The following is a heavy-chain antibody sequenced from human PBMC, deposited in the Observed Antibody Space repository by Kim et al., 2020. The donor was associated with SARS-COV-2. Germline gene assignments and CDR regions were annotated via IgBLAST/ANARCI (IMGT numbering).Heavy chain of an antibody. CDR1: GGSISSYY. J-gene: IGHJ6*02. CDR3: ASEGGGPLGTYYYYYGMDV. CDR2: IYYSGST. Sequence: SETLSLTCTVSGGSISSYYWSWIRQPPGKGLEWIGYIYYSGSTNYNPSLKSRVTISVDTSKNQFSLKLSSVTAADTAVYYCASEGGGPLGTYYYYYGMDVWGQGTTVTVSS. D-gene: IGHD3-16*01. V-gene: IGHV4-59*01.